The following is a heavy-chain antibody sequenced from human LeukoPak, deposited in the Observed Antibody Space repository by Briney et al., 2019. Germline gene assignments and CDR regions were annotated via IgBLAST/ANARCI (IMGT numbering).Heavy chain of an antibody. CDR3: ASSSYGSGSYYNSYYFDY. J-gene: IGHJ4*02. V-gene: IGHV3-7*03. CDR2: IKQDGSEK. D-gene: IGHD3-10*01. Sequence: GGSLRLSCAASGFTFNIYWMTWVRQAPGKGLEWVANIKQDGSEKYYVDSVKGRFTISRDNAKNSLYLQMNSLRAEDTAVYYCASSSYGSGSYYNSYYFDYWGQGTLVTVSS. CDR1: GFTFNIYW.